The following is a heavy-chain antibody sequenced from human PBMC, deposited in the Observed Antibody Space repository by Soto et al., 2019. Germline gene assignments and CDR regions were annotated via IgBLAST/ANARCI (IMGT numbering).Heavy chain of an antibody. CDR3: ARSGSGYPYWYFDL. V-gene: IGHV3-21*01. CDR1: GFTFSSYS. J-gene: IGHJ2*01. Sequence: EVQLVESGGGLVKPGGSLRLSCAASGFTFSSYSMNWVRQAPGKGLEWVSSISSSSSYIYYADSVKGRFTISRDNAKNSLYLQMTILRAEDTAVYYCARSGSGYPYWYFDLWGRGTLVTVSS. D-gene: IGHD3-22*01. CDR2: ISSSSSYI.